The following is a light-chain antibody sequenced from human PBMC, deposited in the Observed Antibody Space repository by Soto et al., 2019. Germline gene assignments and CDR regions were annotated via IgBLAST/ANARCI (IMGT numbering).Light chain of an antibody. CDR1: QSISSY. CDR3: QQSYSTPFT. V-gene: IGKV1-39*01. Sequence: DIQMTQSPSSLSASVGARVTITCRASQSISSYLNWYQQKPGKAPELLIYAASSLQSGVPSRFSGSGSGTDFTLTISSLQPEDCATYYCQQSYSTPFTFGPGTKVDIK. CDR2: AAS. J-gene: IGKJ3*01.